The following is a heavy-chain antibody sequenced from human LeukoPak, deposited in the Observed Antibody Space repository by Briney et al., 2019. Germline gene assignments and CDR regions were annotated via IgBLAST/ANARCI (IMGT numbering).Heavy chain of an antibody. Sequence: PGGSLRLPCAASGFTLSSYAMSWVRQAPGQGLEWVSVISGSGGSTYYADSVKGRFTISRDDSRNTLYLQMNSLRGDNTAVYYCAKDVGKWESLHFFDYWGQGTLVTVSS. J-gene: IGHJ4*02. CDR3: AKDVGKWESLHFFDY. D-gene: IGHD1-26*01. V-gene: IGHV3-23*01. CDR2: ISGSGGST. CDR1: GFTLSSYA.